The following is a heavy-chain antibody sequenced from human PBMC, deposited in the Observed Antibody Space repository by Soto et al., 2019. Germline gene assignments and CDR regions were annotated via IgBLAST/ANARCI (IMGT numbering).Heavy chain of an antibody. D-gene: IGHD3-9*01. CDR1: GFTFSSYS. V-gene: IGHV3-21*01. CDR3: ARDFGILTGYYPPGY. J-gene: IGHJ4*02. CDR2: ISSSSSYI. Sequence: GGSLRLSCAASGFTFSSYSMNWVRQAPGKGLEWVSSISSSSSYIYYADSVKGRFTISRDNAKNSLYLQMNSLRAEDTAVYYCARDFGILTGYYPPGYWGQGTLVTVSS.